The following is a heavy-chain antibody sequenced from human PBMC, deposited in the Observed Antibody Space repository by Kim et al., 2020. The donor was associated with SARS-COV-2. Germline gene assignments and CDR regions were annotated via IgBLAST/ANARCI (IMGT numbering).Heavy chain of an antibody. D-gene: IGHD2-15*01. CDR2: ISNSGGST. Sequence: GGSLRLSCATSGFTFNTYAMSWVRQAPGKGPEWISAISNSGGSTYYADSAKGRFTISRDNSKNTLYLQMNSLRAEDTAVYYCAKRGTYGLWWVQGWGQGT. CDR3: AKRGTYGLWWVQG. CDR1: GFTFNTYA. V-gene: IGHV3-23*01. J-gene: IGHJ4*02.